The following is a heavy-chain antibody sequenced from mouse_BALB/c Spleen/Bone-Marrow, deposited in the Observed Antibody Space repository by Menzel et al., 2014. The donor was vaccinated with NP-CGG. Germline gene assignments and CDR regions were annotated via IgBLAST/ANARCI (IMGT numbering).Heavy chain of an antibody. Sequence: VQLVESGAELMKPGASVKISCKAAGYTFSSYWIEWVKQRPGHGLEWTGEILPGSGSSNYNEKFKGKATITADTSSNTAYMQLSSLTSEDSAVYYCTRWGWSFDYWGQGTTLTVSS. CDR1: GYTFSSYW. CDR2: ILPGSGSS. CDR3: TRWGWSFDY. D-gene: IGHD2-3*01. J-gene: IGHJ2*01. V-gene: IGHV1-9*01.